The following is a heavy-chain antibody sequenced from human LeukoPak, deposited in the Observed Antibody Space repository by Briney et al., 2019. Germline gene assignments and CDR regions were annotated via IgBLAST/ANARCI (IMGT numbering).Heavy chain of an antibody. D-gene: IGHD5-12*01. CDR1: GYIFTDYY. J-gene: IGHJ6*03. CDR2: INPNSGNT. V-gene: IGHV1/OR15-1*04. Sequence: ASVKVSCKASGYIFTDYYMHWVRQAPGQELGWMGRINPNSGNTGYAQKFQGRVTMTRNTSISTAYMELSSLRSEDTAVYYCARGEWLRRYYYYYYMDVWGKGTTVTISS. CDR3: ARGEWLRRYYYYYYMDV.